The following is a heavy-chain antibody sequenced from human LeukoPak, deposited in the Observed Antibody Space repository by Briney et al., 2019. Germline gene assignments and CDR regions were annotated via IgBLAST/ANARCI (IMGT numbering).Heavy chain of an antibody. V-gene: IGHV1-3*02. CDR3: ARGRLPVYYYYYMDV. D-gene: IGHD4-11*01. Sequence: ASVKVSRKASGYTFTSYAMHWVRQAPGQRLEWMGWSNAGNGNTKYSQESQGRVTITRDTSASTAYMELSSLRSEDMAVYYCARGRLPVYYYYYMDVWGKGTTVTVSS. CDR2: SNAGNGNT. J-gene: IGHJ6*03. CDR1: GYTFTSYA.